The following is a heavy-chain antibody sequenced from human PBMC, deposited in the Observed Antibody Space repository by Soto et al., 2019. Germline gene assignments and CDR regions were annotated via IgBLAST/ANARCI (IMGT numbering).Heavy chain of an antibody. CDR2: ISWNSGSI. J-gene: IGHJ5*02. D-gene: IGHD3-16*01. V-gene: IGHV3-9*01. CDR1: GFTFDDYA. CDR3: AKDMGGFDP. Sequence: EVQLVESGGGLVQPSRSLRLSCAASGFTFDDYAMHWVRQAPGKGLEWVSGISWNSGSIGYADSVKGRFTISRDNAKNSLYLQMNSLRAEDTALYYCAKDMGGFDPWGQGTLVTVSS.